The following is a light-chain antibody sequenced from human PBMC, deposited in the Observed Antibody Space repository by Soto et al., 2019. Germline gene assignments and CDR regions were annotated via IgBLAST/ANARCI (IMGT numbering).Light chain of an antibody. Sequence: SYKLTQPPSVSVSPGQTASITCSGDKLGDKYACWYQQKPGKSPVLVIYQDSKRPSGIPERFSGSNSGNTATLTISGTQAMDEADYYCQAWDSSTVVFGGGTKVTVL. CDR3: QAWDSSTVV. CDR1: KLGDKY. V-gene: IGLV3-1*01. CDR2: QDS. J-gene: IGLJ2*01.